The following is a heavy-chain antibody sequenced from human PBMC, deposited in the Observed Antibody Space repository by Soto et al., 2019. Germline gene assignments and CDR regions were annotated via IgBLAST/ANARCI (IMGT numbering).Heavy chain of an antibody. CDR1: GFTFSIYG. V-gene: IGHV3-21*01. CDR2: ISSSSSYI. Sequence: GGSLRLSCAASGFTFSIYGMHWVRQAPGKGLEWVSSISSSSSYIYYADSVKGRFTISRDNAKNSLYLQMNSLRAEDTAVYYCARDLRVTTANVWGQGTLVTVSS. D-gene: IGHD4-17*01. J-gene: IGHJ4*02. CDR3: ARDLRVTTANV.